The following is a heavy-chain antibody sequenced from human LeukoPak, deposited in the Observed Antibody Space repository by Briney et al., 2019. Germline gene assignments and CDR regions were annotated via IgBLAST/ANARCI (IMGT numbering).Heavy chain of an antibody. CDR3: AIQTRGCCLV. Sequence: NASETLSLTCTVSGGSISSSSYYWGWIRQPPGKGLEWIGSIYYSGSTYYNPSLKSRVTISVDTSKNQFSLKLSSVTAADTAVYYCAIQTRGCCLVWGQGTLVTVSS. CDR1: GGSISSSSYY. J-gene: IGHJ4*02. V-gene: IGHV4-39*01. D-gene: IGHD6-19*01. CDR2: IYYSGST.